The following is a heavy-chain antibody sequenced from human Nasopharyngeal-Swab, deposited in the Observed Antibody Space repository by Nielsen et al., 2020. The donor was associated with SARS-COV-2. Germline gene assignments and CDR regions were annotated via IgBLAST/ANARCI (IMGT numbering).Heavy chain of an antibody. J-gene: IGHJ6*03. V-gene: IGHV1-46*01. Sequence: ASVKVSCKASGYTFTSYYIHWVRQAPGQGLEWMGIINPSGGSTSYAQKFQGRVTITADESTSTAYMELSSLRSEDTAVYYCARARPSSPVLRFLEWLSPEGNYYYYMDVWGKGTTVTVSS. CDR3: ARARPSSPVLRFLEWLSPEGNYYYYMDV. CDR1: GYTFTSYY. CDR2: INPSGGST. D-gene: IGHD3-3*01.